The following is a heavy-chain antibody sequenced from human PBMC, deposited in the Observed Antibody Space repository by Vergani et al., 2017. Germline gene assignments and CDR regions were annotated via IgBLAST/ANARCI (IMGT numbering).Heavy chain of an antibody. CDR1: GGSISSYY. Sequence: QVQLQESGPGLVKPSETLSLTCTVSGGSISSYYWSWIRQPPGKGLEWIGYIYYSGSTNYNPSLKSRVTISVDTSKNQFSLKLSSVTAADTAVYYCARLGPVGXENYWGQGTLVTVSS. D-gene: IGHD6-13*01. CDR3: ARLGPVGXENY. CDR2: IYYSGST. J-gene: IGHJ4*02. V-gene: IGHV4-59*08.